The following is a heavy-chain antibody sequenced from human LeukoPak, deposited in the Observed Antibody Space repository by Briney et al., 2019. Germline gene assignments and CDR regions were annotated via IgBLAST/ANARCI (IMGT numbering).Heavy chain of an antibody. CDR3: ARGGEDYYDSSGYCLDY. V-gene: IGHV1-2*02. CDR1: GYTFTGYY. CDR2: INPNSGGT. Sequence: ASVKVSCKASGYTFTGYYMHWVRQAPGEGVEGMGWINPNSGGTNYAQKFQGRVTMTRDTSISTAYMELSRLRSDDTAVYYCARGGEDYYDSSGYCLDYWGQGTLVTVSS. J-gene: IGHJ4*02. D-gene: IGHD3-22*01.